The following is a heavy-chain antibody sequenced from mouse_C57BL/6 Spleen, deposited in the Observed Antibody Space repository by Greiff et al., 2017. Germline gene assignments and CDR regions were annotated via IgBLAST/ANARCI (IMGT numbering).Heavy chain of an antibody. CDR1: GFTFSSYA. V-gene: IGHV5-9-1*02. CDR3: TRENYDQSMDY. CDR2: ISSGGDYI. Sequence: EVKLVESGEGLVKPGGSLKLSCAASGFTFSSYAMSWVRQTPEKRLEWVAYISSGGDYIYYADTVKGRFTISRDNARNTLYLQMSSLKSEDTAMYYCTRENYDQSMDYWGQGTSVTVSS. J-gene: IGHJ4*01. D-gene: IGHD2-4*01.